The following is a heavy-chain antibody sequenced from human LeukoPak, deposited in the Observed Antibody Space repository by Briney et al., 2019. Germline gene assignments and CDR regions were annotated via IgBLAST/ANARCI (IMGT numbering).Heavy chain of an antibody. CDR1: GFTFSSYV. CDR2: ISYDGSNK. Sequence: PGKSLRLSCAASGFTFSSYVMHWARQAPGKGLEWVAVISYDGSNKYYADSVKGRFTISRDNSKNTLYLQMNSLRAEDTAVYYCTRPSDSNSWHYFDYWGQGTLVTVSS. J-gene: IGHJ4*02. V-gene: IGHV3-30-3*01. D-gene: IGHD6-13*01. CDR3: TRPSDSNSWHYFDY.